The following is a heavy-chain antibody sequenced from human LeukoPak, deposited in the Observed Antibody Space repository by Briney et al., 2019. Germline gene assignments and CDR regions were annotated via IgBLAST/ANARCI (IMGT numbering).Heavy chain of an antibody. D-gene: IGHD2-21*02. Sequence: GGSLRLSCAASGFTFSNTYSMNWVRQAPGKGLEWVAHISLTITTVSYADSVKGRFTMSRDNAKKSLSLQMNSLRAEDTAVYYCARDGDWAFDYWGQGTLVTVSS. CDR3: ARDGDWAFDY. J-gene: IGHJ4*02. CDR1: GFTFSNTYS. V-gene: IGHV3-48*01. CDR2: ISLTITTV.